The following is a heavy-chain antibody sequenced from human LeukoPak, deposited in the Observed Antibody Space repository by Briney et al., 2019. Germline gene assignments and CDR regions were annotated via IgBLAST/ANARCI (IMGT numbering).Heavy chain of an antibody. CDR2: IYYSGST. D-gene: IGHD6-19*01. Sequence: SETLSLTCTVSGGSISSSSYYWGWIRQPPGKGLEWIGSIYYSGSTYYNPSLKSQVTISVDRSKNHFSLKVTSVTAADTAVYYCARGMEQWLGNNWFDSWGQGTLVTVSS. V-gene: IGHV4-39*07. CDR1: GGSISSSSYY. J-gene: IGHJ5*01. CDR3: ARGMEQWLGNNWFDS.